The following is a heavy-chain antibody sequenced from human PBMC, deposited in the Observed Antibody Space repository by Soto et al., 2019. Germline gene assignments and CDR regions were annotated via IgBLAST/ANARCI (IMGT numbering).Heavy chain of an antibody. CDR1: GFTFSNYA. CDR2: VISGGSGT. D-gene: IGHD1-26*01. J-gene: IGHJ4*02. Sequence: EVQLLESGGGLVQPGGSLRLSCAASGFTFSNYAMTWVRQAPGKGLEWVSSVISGGSGTYYADSVKGRFTISRDNSKNTVSLQMDSPRDEDKAIYYCAKERNVGPSRVGSDDYWGQGTVVTVSS. CDR3: AKERNVGPSRVGSDDY. V-gene: IGHV3-23*03.